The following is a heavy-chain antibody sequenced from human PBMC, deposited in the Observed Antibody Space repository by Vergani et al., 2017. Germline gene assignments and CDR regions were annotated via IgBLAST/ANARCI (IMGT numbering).Heavy chain of an antibody. CDR1: GYFISRGFY. Sequence: QVQLQESGPGLVKPSETLSLTCAVSGYFISRGFYWGWVRQPPGKGLEWIASIYHSGSTYYNPSLKSRVSISKDTSKNQFSLKLISVTAADAAVYYCARADSNYVFFDYWGQGTLVTVSS. CDR2: IYHSGST. D-gene: IGHD4-11*01. CDR3: ARADSNYVFFDY. V-gene: IGHV4-38-2*01. J-gene: IGHJ4*02.